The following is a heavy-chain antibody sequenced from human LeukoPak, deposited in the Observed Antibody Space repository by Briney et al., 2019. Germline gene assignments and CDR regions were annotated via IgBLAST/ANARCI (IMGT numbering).Heavy chain of an antibody. CDR1: GGSISSYY. D-gene: IGHD5-12*01. CDR3: ARDTGLGGYDGLDY. Sequence: SEILSLTCTVSGGSISSYYWSWIRQPPGKGLEWIGYIYYSGSTNYNPSLKSRVTISVDTSKNQFSLKLSSVTAADTAVYYCARDTGLGGYDGLDYWGQGTLVTVSS. CDR2: IYYSGST. J-gene: IGHJ4*02. V-gene: IGHV4-59*12.